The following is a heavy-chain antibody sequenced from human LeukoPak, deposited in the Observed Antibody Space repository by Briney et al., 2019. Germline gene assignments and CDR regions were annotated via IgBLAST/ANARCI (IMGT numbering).Heavy chain of an antibody. CDR2: IRYDGSNK. J-gene: IGHJ4*02. CDR3: ARDGSPNYGYYAFFDN. CDR1: GFTFSSYG. D-gene: IGHD1-26*01. Sequence: GGSLRLSCAASGFTFSSYGMHWVRQTPGKGLEWVAFIRYDGSNKYYADSVKGRFTISRDNAKNSLILQTSSLTVADTGIYYCARDGSPNYGYYAFFDNWGQGTLVTVSS. V-gene: IGHV3-30*02.